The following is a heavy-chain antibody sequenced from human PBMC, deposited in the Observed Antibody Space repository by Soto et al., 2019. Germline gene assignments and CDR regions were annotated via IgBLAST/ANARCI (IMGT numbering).Heavy chain of an antibody. CDR1: GFTFSSYA. CDR3: ARAYEGAYFAY. D-gene: IGHD3-16*01. V-gene: IGHV3-30-3*01. CDR2: ISYDGSNK. Sequence: QVQLVESGGGVVQPGRSLRLSCAASGFTFSSYAMHWVRQAPGKGLEWVAVISYDGSNKYYADSVKGRFTISRDNSKNTLYLQMNGLRAEDTAVYYCARAYEGAYFAYWGQGTLVTVSS. J-gene: IGHJ4*02.